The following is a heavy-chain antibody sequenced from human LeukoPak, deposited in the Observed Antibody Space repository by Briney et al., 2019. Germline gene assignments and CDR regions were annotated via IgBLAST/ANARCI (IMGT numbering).Heavy chain of an antibody. V-gene: IGHV3-48*03. Sequence: PGGSLRLSCAASGFTFSSYEMNWVRQAPGKGLEWVSYISSSGSTIYYADSVKGRFTISRDNAKNSLYLQMNSLRAEDTAVYYCARAGPGRFYYYYMDVWGKGTTVTISS. CDR2: ISSSGSTI. D-gene: IGHD1-1*01. J-gene: IGHJ6*03. CDR3: ARAGPGRFYYYYMDV. CDR1: GFTFSSYE.